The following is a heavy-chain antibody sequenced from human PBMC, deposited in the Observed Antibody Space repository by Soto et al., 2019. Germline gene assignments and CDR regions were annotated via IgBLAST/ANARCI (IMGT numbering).Heavy chain of an antibody. CDR3: ARLDVDTAMVALYYFDY. Sequence: RGESLKISCKGSGYSFPSYWIGWVRQMPGKGLEWMGIIYPGDSDTRYSPSFQGQVTISADKSISTAYLQWSSLKASDTAMYYCARLDVDTAMVALYYFDYWGQGTLVTVSS. CDR1: GYSFPSYW. D-gene: IGHD5-18*01. CDR2: IYPGDSDT. V-gene: IGHV5-51*01. J-gene: IGHJ4*02.